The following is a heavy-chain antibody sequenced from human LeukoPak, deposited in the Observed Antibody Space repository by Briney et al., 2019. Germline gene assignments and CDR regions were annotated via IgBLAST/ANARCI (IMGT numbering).Heavy chain of an antibody. D-gene: IGHD3-9*01. J-gene: IGHJ4*02. CDR2: ISGSGGST. CDR1: GFTFSSYG. Sequence: PGGSLRLSCAASGFTFSSYGMSWVRQAPGKGLEWVSAISGSGGSTYYADSVKGRFTISRDNSKNTLYLQMNSLRAEDTAVYYCAKKDYDILTGYEYIDYWGQGTLVTVSS. CDR3: AKKDYDILTGYEYIDY. V-gene: IGHV3-23*01.